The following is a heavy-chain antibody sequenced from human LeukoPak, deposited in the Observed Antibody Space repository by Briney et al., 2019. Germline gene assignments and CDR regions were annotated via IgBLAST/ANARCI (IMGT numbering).Heavy chain of an antibody. CDR1: GGSISSYY. CDR2: IYTSGST. J-gene: IGHJ4*02. V-gene: IGHV4-4*09. CDR3: ARRGWGHYDSSGYYWFYFDY. Sequence: SETLSLTCTVSGGSISSYYWSWIRQPPGKGLEWIGYIYTSGSTNYNPSLKSRVTISVDTSKNQFSLKLSSVTAADTAVYYCARRGWGHYDSSGYYWFYFDYWGQGTLVTVSS. D-gene: IGHD3-22*01.